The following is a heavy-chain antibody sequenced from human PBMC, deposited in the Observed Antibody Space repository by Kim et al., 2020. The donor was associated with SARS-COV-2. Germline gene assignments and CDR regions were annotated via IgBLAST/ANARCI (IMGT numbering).Heavy chain of an antibody. J-gene: IGHJ4*02. CDR3: ARDVLWGVTKVDY. CDR1: GFTVSSNY. V-gene: IGHV3-53*01. D-gene: IGHD3-16*01. Sequence: GGSLRLSCAASGFTVSSNYMSWVRQAPGKGLEWVSVIYSGGSTYYADSVKGRFTISRDNSKNTLYLQMNSLRAEDTAVYYCARDVLWGVTKVDYWGQGTLVTVSS. CDR2: IYSGGST.